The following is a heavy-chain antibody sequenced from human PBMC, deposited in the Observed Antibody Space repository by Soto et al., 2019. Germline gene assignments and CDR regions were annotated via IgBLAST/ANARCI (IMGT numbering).Heavy chain of an antibody. V-gene: IGHV4-4*02. D-gene: IGHD3-3*01. CDR3: ARARGAIFGVVIRNWFDP. Sequence: SETLSLTCAVSGDPISSSNWWCWVRQSPRKGLERLGEIYHNGSTNYNPSLKSRVAISVDKSKNQFSLKLTSVTAADTAVYYCARARGAIFGVVIRNWFDPWGQGTLVTVSS. CDR2: IYHNGST. J-gene: IGHJ5*02. CDR1: GDPISSSNW.